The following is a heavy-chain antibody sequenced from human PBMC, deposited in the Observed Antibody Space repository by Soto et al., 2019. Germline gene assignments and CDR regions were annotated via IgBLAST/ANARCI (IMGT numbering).Heavy chain of an antibody. CDR3: AKYYFGTVALGNYFDY. CDR2: ISYDGSDK. J-gene: IGHJ4*02. Sequence: PGGSLRLSCAASEFTFSNYGIHWVRQAPGKGLEWVSFISYDGSDKYYADSVKGRFTISRDSSKSTLYLQMNSLRPEDTAVYYCAKYYFGTVALGNYFDYWGKGTLVTVAS. V-gene: IGHV3-30*18. CDR1: EFTFSNYG. D-gene: IGHD3-10*01.